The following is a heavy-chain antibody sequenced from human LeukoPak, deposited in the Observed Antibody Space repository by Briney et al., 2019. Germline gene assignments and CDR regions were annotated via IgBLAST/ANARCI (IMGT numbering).Heavy chain of an antibody. CDR2: ISGSAATT. D-gene: IGHD2-2*01. CDR1: GFTFSSYA. CDR3: AKNGKYQLLGSWCDS. J-gene: IGHJ5*01. Sequence: GGSLRLSCAASGFTFSSYAMSWVRQAPGKGLQWVSAISGSAATTYYADSVKDRFTISRDNSKNTLYVQMDSLRGDDTAVYYCAKNGKYQLLGSWCDSWGQGTLVTVSS. V-gene: IGHV3-23*01.